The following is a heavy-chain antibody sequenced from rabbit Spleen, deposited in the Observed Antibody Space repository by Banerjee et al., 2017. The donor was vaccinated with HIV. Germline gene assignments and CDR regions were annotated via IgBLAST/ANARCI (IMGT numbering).Heavy chain of an antibody. V-gene: IGHV1S40*01. CDR3: GRAGEGGYGYLDL. J-gene: IGHJ4*01. Sequence: QSLEESGGGPVQPEGSLTLTCTASGFDFSSNAVCWVRQAPGKGLEWIACINAATGKPVYATWAKGRFTISRTSSTTVTLEMTSLTVADTATFFCGRAGEGGYGYLDLWGQGTLVTVS. CDR2: INAATGKP. CDR1: GFDFSSNA. D-gene: IGHD2-1*01.